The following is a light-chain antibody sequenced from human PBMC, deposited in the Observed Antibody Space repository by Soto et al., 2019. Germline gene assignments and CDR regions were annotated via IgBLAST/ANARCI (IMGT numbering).Light chain of an antibody. CDR3: QQYNMWPIT. Sequence: EIVLTRSPVTLSVSPGDRATLSCRARHSVYSNLAWYQQKPGQAPRLLIFGASTRATGIPARFSASGSGTEFTLTISRLQSEDFAVYYCQQYNMWPITFGPGTKVDLK. V-gene: IGKV3-15*01. CDR2: GAS. CDR1: HSVYSN. J-gene: IGKJ3*01.